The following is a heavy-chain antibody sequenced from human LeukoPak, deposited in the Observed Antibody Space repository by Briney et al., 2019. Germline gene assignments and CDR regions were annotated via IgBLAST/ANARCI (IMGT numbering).Heavy chain of an antibody. CDR1: GGSFSGYY. CDR2: INHSGST. J-gene: IGHJ6*03. V-gene: IGHV4-34*01. D-gene: IGHD5-18*01. CDR3: AKDPRRQLIGGYYYYYMDV. Sequence: SETLSLTCAVYGGSFSGYYWSWIRQPPGKGLEWIGEINHSGSTNYYPSLKSRVTMSVDTSKNQFSLKLSSVTALDTAVYYCAKDPRRQLIGGYYYYYMDVWGKGTTVTVSS.